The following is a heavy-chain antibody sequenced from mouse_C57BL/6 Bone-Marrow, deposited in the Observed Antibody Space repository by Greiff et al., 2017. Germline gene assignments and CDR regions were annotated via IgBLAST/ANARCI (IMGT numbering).Heavy chain of an antibody. CDR3: ARHGGLRPLDY. V-gene: IGHV5-6*02. D-gene: IGHD2-4*01. CDR2: ISSGGSYT. J-gene: IGHJ2*01. CDR1: GFTFSSYG. Sequence: EVKLVESGGDLVKPGGSLKLSCAASGFTFSSYGMSWVRQTPDKRLEWVATISSGGSYTYYPDSVKGRFTISRDTAKNTLYLQMSSLKSEDTAMYYCARHGGLRPLDYWGQGTTLTVSS.